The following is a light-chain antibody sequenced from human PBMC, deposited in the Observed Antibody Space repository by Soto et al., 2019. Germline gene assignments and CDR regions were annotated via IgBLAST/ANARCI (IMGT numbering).Light chain of an antibody. Sequence: QSVLTQPASVSGSPGQSITISCTGTSSDVGNSNRVSWYQHHPGTDPKVMIYEGIKRPSGVSIRFSGSKSGNTASLTISGLQAEDEADYYCGSYASATLIFGGGTKLTVL. J-gene: IGLJ2*01. CDR3: GSYASATLI. V-gene: IGLV2-23*01. CDR1: SSDVGNSNR. CDR2: EGI.